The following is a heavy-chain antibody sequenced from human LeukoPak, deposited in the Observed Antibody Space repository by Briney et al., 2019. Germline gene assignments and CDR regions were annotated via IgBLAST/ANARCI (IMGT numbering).Heavy chain of an antibody. CDR3: ARGRRDYGVYPY. CDR2: IYSGGDT. D-gene: IGHD4-17*01. V-gene: IGHV3-53*01. CDR1: GFTVSGNY. Sequence: GGSLRLSCAASGFTVSGNYMSWVRQAPGKGLEWVSVIYSGGDTYSADSVKGRFTTSRDNSKNTLYLQMNSLRAEDTAVYYCARGRRDYGVYPYWGQGTLVTVSS. J-gene: IGHJ4*02.